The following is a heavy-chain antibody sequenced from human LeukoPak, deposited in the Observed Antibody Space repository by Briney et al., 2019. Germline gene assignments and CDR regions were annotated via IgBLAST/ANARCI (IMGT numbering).Heavy chain of an antibody. CDR3: ASLTTVTQGYFDY. CDR1: GGSISSYY. CDR2: IYYTEST. D-gene: IGHD4-17*01. Sequence: PSETLSLTCTVSGGSISSYYWSWIRQPPGKGLECIGYIYYTESTNYNPALKSRVTISVDTSNNQFSLKLSSVTAADTAVYYCASLTTVTQGYFDYWGQGTLVTVSS. J-gene: IGHJ4*02. V-gene: IGHV4-59*08.